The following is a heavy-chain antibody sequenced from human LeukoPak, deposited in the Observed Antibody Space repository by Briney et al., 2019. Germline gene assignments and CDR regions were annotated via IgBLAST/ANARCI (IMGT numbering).Heavy chain of an antibody. CDR2: IYYSGST. CDR1: GGSINSSNYY. V-gene: IGHV4-39*07. D-gene: IGHD2-21*01. J-gene: IGHJ5*02. Sequence: SETLSLTCTVSGGSINSSNYYWGWIRQPPGKGLEWIGSIYYSGSTYCNPSLKSRVTISVDTSKNQFSLKMYSVTAADTAVYYCARAGQFPNWFDPWGQGTLVTVSS. CDR3: ARAGQFPNWFDP.